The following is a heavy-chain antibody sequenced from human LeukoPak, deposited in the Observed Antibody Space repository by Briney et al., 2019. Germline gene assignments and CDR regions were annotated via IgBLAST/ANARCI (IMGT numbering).Heavy chain of an antibody. CDR3: ATLGGYNWNHGAFDI. D-gene: IGHD1-14*01. V-gene: IGHV1-18*01. CDR2: ISTYNGNT. CDR1: GYSFTTYG. Sequence: ASVKVSCKASGYSFTTYGISWVRQAPGQGLEWMGWISTYNGNTDSAQRLQGRVTMTADTSTSTAYMELRSLRSEDTAVYYCATLGGYNWNHGAFDIWGQGTMVTVSS. J-gene: IGHJ3*02.